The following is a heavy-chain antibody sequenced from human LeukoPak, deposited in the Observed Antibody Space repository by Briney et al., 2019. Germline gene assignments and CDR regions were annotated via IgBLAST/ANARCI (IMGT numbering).Heavy chain of an antibody. CDR2: ISAYNGDT. D-gene: IGHD3-16*02. CDR1: GYSFSDFI. CDR3: AREEDRDYVWGSYRS. J-gene: IGHJ5*02. V-gene: IGHV1-18*04. Sequence: ASVKVSCKASGYSFSDFIIIWVRQAPGQGLEWMAWISAYNGDTDYAQKLQGRVTMTTDTSTSTAYMELRSLRSDDTAVYYCAREEDRDYVWGSYRSWGQGTLVTVSS.